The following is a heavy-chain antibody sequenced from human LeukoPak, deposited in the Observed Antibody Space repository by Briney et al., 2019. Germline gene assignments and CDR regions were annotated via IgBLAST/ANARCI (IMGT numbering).Heavy chain of an antibody. CDR3: AKGRWLQLPGYFDY. CDR2: ISWDGGST. J-gene: IGHJ4*02. D-gene: IGHD5-24*01. Sequence: SGGSLRLSCAASGFTFDDYTMPWVRQAPGKGLEWVSLISWDGGSTYYADSVKGRFTISRDNSKNSLYLQMNSLRTEDTALYYCAKGRWLQLPGYFDYWGQGTLVTVSS. CDR1: GFTFDDYT. V-gene: IGHV3-43*01.